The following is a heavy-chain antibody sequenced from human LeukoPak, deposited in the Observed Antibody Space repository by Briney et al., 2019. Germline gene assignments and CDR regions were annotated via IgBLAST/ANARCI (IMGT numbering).Heavy chain of an antibody. CDR3: AGSTDRLDS. V-gene: IGHV4-61*02. D-gene: IGHD2-21*02. CDR1: GASISGSNSGGTYY. J-gene: IGHJ4*02. Sequence: SETLSLTCTVSGASISGSNSGGTYYWNWIRPPAGKGLEWIGRMYNGGTTINYSPSLKSRVTISVDTSKNQFSLNVTSVTAADTAVYYCAGSTDRLDSWGQGTLVTVSS. CDR2: MYNGGTT.